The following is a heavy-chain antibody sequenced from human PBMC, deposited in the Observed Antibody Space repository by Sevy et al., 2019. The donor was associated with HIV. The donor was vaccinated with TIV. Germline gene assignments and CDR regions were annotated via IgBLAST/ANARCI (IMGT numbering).Heavy chain of an antibody. D-gene: IGHD3-16*01. Sequence: ASVKVSCKASGYTFTNYGISWVRQAPGQGLEWMGWISAYNGNTNYAQKLQGRVTMTTDTSTTTAYMELRSLRSDDTAVYYCARDCKRDYVRGSYYWGQGTLVTVSS. CDR1: GYTFTNYG. CDR3: ARDCKRDYVRGSYY. V-gene: IGHV1-18*04. CDR2: ISAYNGNT. J-gene: IGHJ4*02.